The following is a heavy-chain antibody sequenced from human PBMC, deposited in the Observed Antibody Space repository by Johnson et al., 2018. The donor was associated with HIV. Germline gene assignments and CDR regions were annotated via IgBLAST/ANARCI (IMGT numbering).Heavy chain of an antibody. J-gene: IGHJ3*02. D-gene: IGHD6-6*01. CDR1: GFTFSSYA. CDR3: ARGRSSSSTAAFDI. CDR2: ISYDGSNK. Sequence: QVQLVESGGGVVQPGRSLRLSCAASGFTFSSYAMHWVRQAPGKGLEWVAVISYDGSNKYFADSVKGRFTISRDNSKNTLYLQMKGLRGEDTAVYSCARGRSSSSTAAFDIWGQGTMVTVSS. V-gene: IGHV3-30*04.